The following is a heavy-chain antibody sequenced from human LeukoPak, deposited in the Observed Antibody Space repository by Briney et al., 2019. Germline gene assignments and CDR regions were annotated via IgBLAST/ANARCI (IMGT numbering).Heavy chain of an antibody. CDR3: ARVVMSHHPTGGFES. CDR1: GGSISSSSYY. V-gene: IGHV4-39*07. Sequence: SETLSLTCTVSGGSISSSSYYWGWIRQPPGKGLEWIGSIYYSGSTYYNPSLKSRVTISVDTSKNQFSLKLSSVTAADTAVYYCARVVMSHHPTGGFESWGQGTLVTVSS. CDR2: IYYSGST. J-gene: IGHJ5*01. D-gene: IGHD4-23*01.